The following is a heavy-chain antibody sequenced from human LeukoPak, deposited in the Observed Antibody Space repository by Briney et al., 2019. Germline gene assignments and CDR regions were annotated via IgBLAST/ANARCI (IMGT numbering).Heavy chain of an antibody. CDR2: NYWNDDK. CDR3: ADRRGSGWTFDY. Sequence: ESGPPLVNPTQTLTLTCTFSGLSLSTSGAPMGWTRQPPGKPLEWLAHNYWNDDKRYSPSLKTRLTITKDTSKNQVVLTMTNMDPVDTATYYCADRRGSGWTFDYWGQGTLVTVSS. V-gene: IGHV2-5*01. D-gene: IGHD6-19*01. CDR1: GLSLSTSGAP. J-gene: IGHJ4*02.